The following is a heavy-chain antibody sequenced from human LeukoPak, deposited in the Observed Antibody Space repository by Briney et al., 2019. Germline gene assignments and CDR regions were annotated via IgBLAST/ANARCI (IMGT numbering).Heavy chain of an antibody. J-gene: IGHJ5*02. Sequence: ASVKVSCKASGYSFISYDINWVRQATGQGLEWMGWMNPNSGNTGYAQKFQGRVTMTRNTSISTAYMELSSLRYEDTAVYYCARGSSVFDPWGQGTLVTVSS. CDR2: MNPNSGNT. CDR1: GYSFISYD. CDR3: ARGSSVFDP. V-gene: IGHV1-8*01.